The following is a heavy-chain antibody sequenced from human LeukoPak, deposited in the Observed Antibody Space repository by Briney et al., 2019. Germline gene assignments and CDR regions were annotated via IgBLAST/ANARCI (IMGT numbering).Heavy chain of an antibody. D-gene: IGHD3-22*01. CDR3: AKDRSITMIVVGWFDP. V-gene: IGHV3-23*01. Sequence: GGSLRLSCAASGFTFSSYAMSWVRQAPGKGLEWVSAISGSGGSTCYADSVKGRFTTSRDNSKNTLYLQMNSLRAEDTAVYYCAKDRSITMIVVGWFDPWGQGTLVTVSS. CDR2: ISGSGGST. J-gene: IGHJ5*02. CDR1: GFTFSSYA.